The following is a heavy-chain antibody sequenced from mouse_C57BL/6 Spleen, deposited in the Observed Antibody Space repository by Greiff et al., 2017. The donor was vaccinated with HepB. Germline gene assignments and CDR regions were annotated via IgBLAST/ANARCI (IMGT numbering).Heavy chain of an antibody. Sequence: EVKLEESGPGLVKPSQSLSLTCSVTGYSITSGYYWNWIRQFPGNKLEWMGYISYDGSNNYNPSLKNRISITRDTSKNQFFLKLNSVTTEDTATYYCAGRDSNDYWGQGTTLTVSS. CDR1: GYSITSGYY. D-gene: IGHD2-5*01. CDR2: ISYDGSN. J-gene: IGHJ2*01. V-gene: IGHV3-6*01. CDR3: AGRDSNDY.